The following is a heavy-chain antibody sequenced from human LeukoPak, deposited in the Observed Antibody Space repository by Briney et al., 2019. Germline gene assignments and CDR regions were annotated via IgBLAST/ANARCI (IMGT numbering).Heavy chain of an antibody. J-gene: IGHJ6*02. CDR3: TSEVLLWFGELLYGMDV. CDR1: GFTFGDYA. Sequence: GGSLRLSCTASGFTFGDYAMSWVRQAPGKGLEWVGFIRSKGYGGTTEYASSVKGRFTISRDDSKSIAYLQMNSLKTEDTAVYYCTSEVLLWFGELLYGMDVWGQGTTVTVSS. V-gene: IGHV3-49*04. CDR2: IRSKGYGGTT. D-gene: IGHD3-10*01.